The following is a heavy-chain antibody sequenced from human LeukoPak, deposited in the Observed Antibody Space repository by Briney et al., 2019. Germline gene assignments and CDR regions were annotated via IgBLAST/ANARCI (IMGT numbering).Heavy chain of an antibody. Sequence: PSQTLSLTCTVSGGSINNGGYYWSWIRQHPGKGLEWIGYVYYSGSSYYNPSLRSRVTISVDTSKNHFSLKLSSVTAADTAVYYCARNRDGYNSFDYWGQGTLVTVSS. CDR1: GGSINNGGYY. CDR2: VYYSGSS. CDR3: ARNRDGYNSFDY. V-gene: IGHV4-31*03. D-gene: IGHD5-24*01. J-gene: IGHJ4*02.